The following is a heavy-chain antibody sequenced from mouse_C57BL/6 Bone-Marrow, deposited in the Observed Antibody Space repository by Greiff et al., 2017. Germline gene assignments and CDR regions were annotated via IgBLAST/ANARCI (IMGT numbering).Heavy chain of an antibody. Sequence: QVQLQQSGAELARPGASVKLSCKASGYTFTSYGISWVKPRTGPGLEWIGEIYPRSGNTYYNEKFKGKATLTADKSSRTAYSELRSLASDDSAVYFCARPPHYGNYPWFAYWGQGTLVTVSA. V-gene: IGHV1-81*01. CDR3: ARPPHYGNYPWFAY. CDR1: GYTFTSYG. CDR2: IYPRSGNT. D-gene: IGHD2-1*01. J-gene: IGHJ3*01.